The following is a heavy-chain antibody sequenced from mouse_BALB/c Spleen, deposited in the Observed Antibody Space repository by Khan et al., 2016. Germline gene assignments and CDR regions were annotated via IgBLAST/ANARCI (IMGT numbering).Heavy chain of an antibody. D-gene: IGHD2-4*01. CDR3: GRDMEDYEDAMDQ. J-gene: IGHJ4*01. Sequence: EVELVESGGGLVQPGGSLRLSCVTSGFTFSDYYMSWVRQPPGKALEWLGFIRNKANGYTTECSASVKGRFTISRANSQSILYLHMNTLRAEASATYDCGRDMEDYEDAMDQWGQRTSVTGSS. CDR1: GFTFSDYY. CDR2: IRNKANGYTT. V-gene: IGHV7-3*02.